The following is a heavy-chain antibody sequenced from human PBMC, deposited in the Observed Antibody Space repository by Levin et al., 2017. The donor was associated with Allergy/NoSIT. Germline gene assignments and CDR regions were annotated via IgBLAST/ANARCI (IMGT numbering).Heavy chain of an antibody. CDR1: GFTVSSNH. D-gene: IGHD3-22*01. Sequence: GASVKVSCAASGFTVSSNHMSWVRQAPGKGLEWVSVIYSGGSTYYADSVKGRFTISRDNSKNMLYVQMNSLRAEDTAVYYCATQTSNYYDSSGEYFQHWGQGTLVTVSS. V-gene: IGHV3-53*01. J-gene: IGHJ1*01. CDR2: IYSGGST. CDR3: ATQTSNYYDSSGEYFQH.